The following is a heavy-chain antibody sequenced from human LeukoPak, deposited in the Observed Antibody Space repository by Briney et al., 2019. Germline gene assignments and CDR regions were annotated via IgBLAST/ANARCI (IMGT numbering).Heavy chain of an antibody. CDR2: IYYSWST. J-gene: IGHJ4*02. V-gene: IGHV4-59*01. D-gene: IGHD5-24*01. CDR3: ARVGDGYNYYFDY. Sequence: SETLSLTCTVSGGSISSYYWSWIRQPPGKGLEWIGYIYYSWSTNYNPSPKSRVTISVDTSKNQFSLKLSSVTAADTAVYYCARVGDGYNYYFDYWGQGTLVTVSS. CDR1: GGSISSYY.